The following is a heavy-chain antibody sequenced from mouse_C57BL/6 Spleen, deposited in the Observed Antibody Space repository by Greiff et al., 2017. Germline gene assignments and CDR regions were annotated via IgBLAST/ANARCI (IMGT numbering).Heavy chain of an antibody. D-gene: IGHD1-1*01. J-gene: IGHJ1*03. CDR2: ISSGGDYI. V-gene: IGHV5-9-1*02. Sequence: DVKLVESGEGLVKPGGSLKLSCAASGFTFSSYAMSWVRQTPEKRLEWVAYISSGGDYIYYADTVKGRFTISRDNARNTLYLQMSSLKSEDTAMYYCTRDLDYYGSSYWYFDVWGTGTTVTVSS. CDR1: GFTFSSYA. CDR3: TRDLDYYGSSYWYFDV.